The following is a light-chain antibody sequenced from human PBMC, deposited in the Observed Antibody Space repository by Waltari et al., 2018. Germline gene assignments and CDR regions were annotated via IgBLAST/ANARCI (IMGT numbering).Light chain of an antibody. CDR2: GNS. J-gene: IGLJ2*01. CDR1: TSNSGPGLD. Sequence: QSWLTQPPSVSGAPGQRVTIPCPGSTSNSGPGLDLHWYPLLPGTAPKLLTDGNSNRPSGVPDRFSGSKSGTSASLAITGLQAEDGAGYYGQSYDSSLSGSVFGGGTKLTVL. CDR3: QSYDSSLSGSV. V-gene: IGLV1-40*01.